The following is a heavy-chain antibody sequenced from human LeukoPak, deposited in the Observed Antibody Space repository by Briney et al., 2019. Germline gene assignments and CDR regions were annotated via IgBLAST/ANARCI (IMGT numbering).Heavy chain of an antibody. CDR2: INPNSGGT. CDR3: ASLGYCSGGSCYGDAFDI. J-gene: IGHJ3*02. V-gene: IGHV1-2*02. Sequence: GSVKVSCKASGYTFTGYYMHWVRQAPGQGLEWMGWINPNSGGTNYAQKFQGRVTMTRDTSISTAYMELSRLRSDDTAVYYCASLGYCSGGSCYGDAFDIWGQGTMVTVSS. CDR1: GYTFTGYY. D-gene: IGHD2-15*01.